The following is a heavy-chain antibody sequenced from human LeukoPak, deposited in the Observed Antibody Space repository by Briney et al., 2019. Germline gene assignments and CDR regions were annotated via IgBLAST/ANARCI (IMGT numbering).Heavy chain of an antibody. CDR3: ARGLSVSGDYSYYAMDV. V-gene: IGHV4-39*01. J-gene: IGHJ6*02. D-gene: IGHD3-10*01. CDR2: IYYSGST. Sequence: ASETLSLTCTVSGGSISGGSYYWGWIRQPPGKGLEWIGRIYYSGSTYYNPSLKSRVTISVDTSKDQFSLRVSSVTAADTAMYYCARGLSVSGDYSYYAMDVWGQGTTVTVSS. CDR1: GGSISGGSYY.